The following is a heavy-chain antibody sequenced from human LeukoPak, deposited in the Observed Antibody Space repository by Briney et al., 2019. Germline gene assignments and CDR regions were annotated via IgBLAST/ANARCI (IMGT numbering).Heavy chain of an antibody. D-gene: IGHD4-17*01. CDR3: TTTRTY. CDR1: GFTVSSNY. V-gene: IGHV3-66*01. CDR2: INSGGST. J-gene: IGHJ4*02. Sequence: GGSLRLSCAASGFTVSSNYMSWVRQAPGKGLEWVSVINSGGSTYYADSVKGRFTMSRDASTNTLYLQMNSLKIEATAVYSCTTTRTYWGQRPLVTVSS.